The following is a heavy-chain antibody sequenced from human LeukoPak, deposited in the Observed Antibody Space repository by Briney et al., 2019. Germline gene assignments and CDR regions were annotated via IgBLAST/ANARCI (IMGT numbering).Heavy chain of an antibody. Sequence: GASVKVSCKASGYTFTSYYMHWVRQAPGQGLEWMGIINPSGGSTSYAQKFQGRVTMTRDMSTSTVYMELSSQRSEDTAVYYCARRIAAAGIFDYWGQGTLVTVSS. V-gene: IGHV1-46*01. CDR2: INPSGGST. CDR1: GYTFTSYY. J-gene: IGHJ4*02. CDR3: ARRIAAAGIFDY. D-gene: IGHD6-13*01.